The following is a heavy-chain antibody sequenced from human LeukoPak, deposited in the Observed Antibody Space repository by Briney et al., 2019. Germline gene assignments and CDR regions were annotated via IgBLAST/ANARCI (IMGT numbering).Heavy chain of an antibody. D-gene: IGHD5/OR15-5a*01. Sequence: PSETLSLTCAVSGDSISNHIYYWDWIRQTPGKGLEWIGAVYYTGNAYYNPSLKSRVTISVDTSDNRFSLHLSSVNAADTAIYYCARLRALSGHRGAFDIWGQGTLVTVSS. V-gene: IGHV4-39*02. J-gene: IGHJ3*02. CDR2: VYYTGNA. CDR3: ARLRALSGHRGAFDI. CDR1: GDSISNHIYY.